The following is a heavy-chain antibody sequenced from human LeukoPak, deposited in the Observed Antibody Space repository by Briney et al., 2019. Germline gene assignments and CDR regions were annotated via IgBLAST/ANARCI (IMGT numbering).Heavy chain of an antibody. CDR3: ATGLLFLEWSHRGASFGY. J-gene: IGHJ4*02. CDR1: GYTFTSYD. V-gene: IGHV1-8*01. CDR2: MNPNSGNT. Sequence: ASVKVSCKASGYTFTSYDINWVRQATGQGLEWMGWMNPNSGNTGYAQKFQGRVTMTRNTSISTAYMELSSLRSEDAAVYYCATGLLFLEWSHRGASFGYWGQGTLVTVSS. D-gene: IGHD3-3*01.